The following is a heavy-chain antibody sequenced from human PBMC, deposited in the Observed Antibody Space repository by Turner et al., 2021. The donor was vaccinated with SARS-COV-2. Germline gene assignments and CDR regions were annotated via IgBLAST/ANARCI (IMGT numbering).Heavy chain of an antibody. CDR3: ATGYQLRVNWFDP. CDR1: GYTLTELS. CDR2: FDTEDGET. V-gene: IGHV1-24*01. D-gene: IGHD2-2*01. Sequence: QVQLVQSGAVVKKPGASVKVSCKISGYTLTELSMYWVRQAHGKGLEWMGGFDTEDGETIYAKNFQGRVTMTEDTSTDTAYMELSSMRSEDTAVYFCATGYQLRVNWFDPWGQGTLVTVSS. J-gene: IGHJ5*02.